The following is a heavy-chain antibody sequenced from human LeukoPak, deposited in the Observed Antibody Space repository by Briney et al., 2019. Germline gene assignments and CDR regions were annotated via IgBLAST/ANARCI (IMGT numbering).Heavy chain of an antibody. V-gene: IGHV3-74*01. CDR1: GLTFTSFW. Sequence: QPGESLRLSCAASGLTFTSFWMHWVRQAPGTGLVWVSRVNSDGSNTAFADSVKGRITISRDNAKNTLYLQMNSLRAEDTAVYYCVRVPQLALFDYWGQGTLVTVSS. CDR2: VNSDGSNT. J-gene: IGHJ4*02. CDR3: VRVPQLALFDY. D-gene: IGHD4/OR15-4a*01.